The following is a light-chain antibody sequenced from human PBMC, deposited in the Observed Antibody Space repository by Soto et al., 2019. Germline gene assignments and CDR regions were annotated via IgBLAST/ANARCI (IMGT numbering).Light chain of an antibody. V-gene: IGKV3D-15*01. CDR3: QQYQNLWT. CDR1: QSISSQ. Sequence: IVLTQSPATLSLSPGERATLSCRASQSISSQLAWYQQKPGQAPRLLIHDASNRATGIPARFGGSGSGTEFTLTISGLQSEDSAVYYCQQYQNLWTFGQGTKVDTK. J-gene: IGKJ1*01. CDR2: DAS.